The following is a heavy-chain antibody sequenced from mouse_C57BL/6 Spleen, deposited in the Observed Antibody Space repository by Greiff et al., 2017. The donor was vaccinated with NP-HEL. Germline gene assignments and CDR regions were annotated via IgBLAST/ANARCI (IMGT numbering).Heavy chain of an antibody. V-gene: IGHV5-4*03. CDR3: ARPHYYGSSSWFAY. CDR1: GFTFSSYA. J-gene: IGHJ3*01. CDR2: ISDGGSYT. D-gene: IGHD1-1*01. Sequence: EVKVEESGGGLVKPGGSLKLSCAASGFTFSSYAMSWVRQTPEKRLEWVATISDGGSYTYYPDNVKGRFTISRDNAKNNLYLQMSHLKSEDTAMYYCARPHYYGSSSWFAYWGQGTLVTVSA.